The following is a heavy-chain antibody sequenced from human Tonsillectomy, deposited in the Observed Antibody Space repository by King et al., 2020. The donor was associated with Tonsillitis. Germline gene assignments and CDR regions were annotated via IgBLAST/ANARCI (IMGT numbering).Heavy chain of an antibody. CDR2: ISGSGRNT. J-gene: IGHJ5*02. CDR3: AKDPEQWLAQNWFDP. D-gene: IGHD6-19*01. CDR1: GFTFDNYA. Sequence: VQLVESGGGLVQPGGSLRLSCAASGFTFDNYAMSLVRQAPGKGLEWVSAISGSGRNTYYAASVKGRFTISRDNSKNTLYLQMNSLRAEDTAVYYCAKDPEQWLAQNWFDPWGQGTLVTVSS. V-gene: IGHV3-23*04.